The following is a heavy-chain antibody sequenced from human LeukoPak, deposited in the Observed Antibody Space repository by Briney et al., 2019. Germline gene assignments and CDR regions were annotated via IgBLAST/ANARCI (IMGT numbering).Heavy chain of an antibody. CDR2: IYPGDSDT. Sequence: RGESLKISCKGSGYSFTSYWIGWVRQMPGKVLEWMGIIYPGDSDTRYSPSFQGQVTISADKSISTAYLQWSSLKASDTAMYYCARQRGSYGDYSDLDYWGQGTLVTVSS. J-gene: IGHJ4*02. V-gene: IGHV5-51*01. D-gene: IGHD4-17*01. CDR3: ARQRGSYGDYSDLDY. CDR1: GYSFTSYW.